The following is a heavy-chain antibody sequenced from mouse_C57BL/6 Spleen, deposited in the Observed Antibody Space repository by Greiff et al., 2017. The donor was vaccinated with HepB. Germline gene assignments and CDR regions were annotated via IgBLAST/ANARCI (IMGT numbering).Heavy chain of an antibody. CDR3: AIPTMVTTRTVPYAMDY. J-gene: IGHJ4*01. CDR2: IDPSDSET. Sequence: QVQLQQPGAELVRPGSSVKLSCKASGYTFTSYWMHWVKQRPIQGLEWIGNIDPSDSETHYNQKFKDKATLTVDKSSSTAYMQLSSLTSEDSAVYYCAIPTMVTTRTVPYAMDYWGQGTSVTVSS. CDR1: GYTFTSYW. D-gene: IGHD2-10*01. V-gene: IGHV1-52*01.